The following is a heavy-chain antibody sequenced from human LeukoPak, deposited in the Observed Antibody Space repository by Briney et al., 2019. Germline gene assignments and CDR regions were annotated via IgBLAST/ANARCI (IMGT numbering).Heavy chain of an antibody. V-gene: IGHV3-11*04. CDR2: ISNPSSTR. Sequence: GGSLRLSCDASGFIFSDYYMSWVRQAPGKGLEWISYISNPSSTRYYADSVKGRFTISRDNSKNTLYLQMNSLRAEDTAVYYCARDVDTGAYYYYMDVWGKGTTVTVSS. J-gene: IGHJ6*03. CDR1: GFIFSDYY. D-gene: IGHD5-18*01. CDR3: ARDVDTGAYYYYMDV.